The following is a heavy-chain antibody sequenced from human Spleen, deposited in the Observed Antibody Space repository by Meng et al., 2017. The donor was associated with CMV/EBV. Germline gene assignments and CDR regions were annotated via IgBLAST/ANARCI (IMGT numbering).Heavy chain of an antibody. D-gene: IGHD3-22*01. CDR1: A. Sequence: AINGVRQAPGQGLEWMGGIITMVGRANYAQKFQGRVTITADKSTSTVYMELSSLKSDDTAVYYCARGGQKYYDTSGYQSLSVDVWGQGTMVTVSS. CDR3: ARGGQKYYDTSGYQSLSVDV. J-gene: IGHJ3*01. CDR2: IITMVGRA. V-gene: IGHV1-69*06.